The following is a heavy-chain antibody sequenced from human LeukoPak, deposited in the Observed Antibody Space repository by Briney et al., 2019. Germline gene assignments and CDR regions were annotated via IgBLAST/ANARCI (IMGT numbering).Heavy chain of an antibody. J-gene: IGHJ4*02. Sequence: ASVKVSCKASGYIFTSYDMHWVRQAPGQRLEWMGWINAGNGNTKYSQKFQGRVTITRDTSASTAYMELSSLRSEDTAVYYCARDGQTIAPPGGYWGQGTLVTVSS. V-gene: IGHV1-3*01. CDR1: GYIFTSYD. CDR2: INAGNGNT. D-gene: IGHD6-6*01. CDR3: ARDGQTIAPPGGY.